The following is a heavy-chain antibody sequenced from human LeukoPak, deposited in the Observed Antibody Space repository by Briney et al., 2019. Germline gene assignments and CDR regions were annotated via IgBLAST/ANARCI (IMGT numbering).Heavy chain of an antibody. CDR2: IVTVNGVT. CDR3: AIMTCWHLGMGDDH. V-gene: IGHV3-23*01. D-gene: IGHD3-16*01. Sequence: GGSLRLSCAASGFILGNDDLSWVRQAPGKGLEWVSAIVTVNGVTHYSDSAKGRFTISTDTSRNTLYLQMHSLRVEDTAFYYCAIMTCWHLGMGDDHWGQGTLVTVSS. J-gene: IGHJ4*02. CDR1: GFILGNDD.